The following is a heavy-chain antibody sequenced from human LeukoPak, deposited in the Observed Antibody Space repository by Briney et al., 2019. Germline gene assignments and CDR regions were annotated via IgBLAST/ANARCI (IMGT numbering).Heavy chain of an antibody. J-gene: IGHJ3*02. D-gene: IGHD1-1*01. CDR2: IIPIFGTA. CDR1: GGTFISYA. Sequence: SVKVSCKASGGTFISYAISWVRQAPGQGLEWMGGIIPIFGTANYAQKFQGRVTITADESTSTAYMELSSLRSEDTAVYYCARYHNGYDAFDIWGQGTMVTVSS. CDR3: ARYHNGYDAFDI. V-gene: IGHV1-69*13.